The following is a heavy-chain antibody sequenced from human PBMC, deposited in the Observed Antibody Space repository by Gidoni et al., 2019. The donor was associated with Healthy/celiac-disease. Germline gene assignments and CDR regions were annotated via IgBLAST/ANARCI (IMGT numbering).Heavy chain of an antibody. CDR3: AKDQGDSGYDGGFGY. J-gene: IGHJ4*02. Sequence: EVPLLESGGGLVQPGGSLRLSCAASGFTFSSYAMSWVRQAPGKGLGWVSAISGSGGSTYYADSVKGRFTISRDNSKNTLYLQMNSLRAEDTAVYYCAKDQGDSGYDGGFGYWGQGTLVTVSS. V-gene: IGHV3-23*01. CDR1: GFTFSSYA. D-gene: IGHD5-12*01. CDR2: ISGSGGST.